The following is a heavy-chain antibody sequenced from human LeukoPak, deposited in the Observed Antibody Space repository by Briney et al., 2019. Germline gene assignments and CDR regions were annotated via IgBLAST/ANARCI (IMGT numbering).Heavy chain of an antibody. V-gene: IGHV3-23*01. J-gene: IGHJ4*02. D-gene: IGHD5-12*01. CDR3: AKDSGSNGYDPIDS. Sequence: GGSLRLSCAASGFAFSSYTMSWVRQAPGKRLEWVSAISGSGDSTYYAGSVKGRFAISRDNSKNTLYLQMNSLRAEDTAVYYCAKDSGSNGYDPIDSWGQGTLVTVSS. CDR2: ISGSGDST. CDR1: GFAFSSYT.